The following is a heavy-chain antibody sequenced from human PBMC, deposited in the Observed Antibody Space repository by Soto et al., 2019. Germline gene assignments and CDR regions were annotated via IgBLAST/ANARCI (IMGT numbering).Heavy chain of an antibody. D-gene: IGHD2-15*01. CDR3: ARSEEDSDYYYYSLDV. Sequence: SQTLSLTCVISGDSVSSSSVAWNWVRQSPSRGLEWLGRTYYRSRWYSDFAVSVRGRIVINADTSKNQFSLQLNSVTPEDTAVYFCARSEEDSDYYYYSLDVWAQGTTVTVSS. CDR2: TYYRSRWYS. J-gene: IGHJ6*02. V-gene: IGHV6-1*01. CDR1: GDSVSSSSVA.